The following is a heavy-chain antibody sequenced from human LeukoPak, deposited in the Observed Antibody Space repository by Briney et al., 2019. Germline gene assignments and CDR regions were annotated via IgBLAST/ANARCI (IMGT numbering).Heavy chain of an antibody. CDR2: INPNSGGT. CDR3: ARAAVRGQSGNWFDP. V-gene: IGHV1-2*02. Sequence: GASVKVSCKASGYTFTGYYMHWVRQAPGQGLEWMGWINPNSGGTNYAQKFQGGVTMTRDTSISTAYMELSRLRSDDTAVYYCARAAVRGQSGNWFDPWGQGTLVTVSS. CDR1: GYTFTGYY. J-gene: IGHJ5*02. D-gene: IGHD3-10*01.